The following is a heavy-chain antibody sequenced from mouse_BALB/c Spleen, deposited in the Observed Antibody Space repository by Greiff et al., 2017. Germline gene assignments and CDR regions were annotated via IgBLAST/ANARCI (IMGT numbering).Heavy chain of an antibody. CDR2: IDPENGNT. J-gene: IGHJ3*01. CDR1: GFNIKDYY. D-gene: IGHD2-3*01. Sequence: VQLQQSGAELVRPGALVKLSCKASGFNIKDYYMHWVQQRPEQGLEWIGWIDPENGNTIYDPKFQGKASITADTSSNTAYLQLSSLTSEDTAVYYCARPDGYYSWFAYWGQGTLVTVSA. CDR3: ARPDGYYSWFAY. V-gene: IGHV14-1*02.